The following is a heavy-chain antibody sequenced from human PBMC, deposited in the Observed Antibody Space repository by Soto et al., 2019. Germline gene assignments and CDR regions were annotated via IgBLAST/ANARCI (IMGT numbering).Heavy chain of an antibody. CDR3: ARDAIVGSSNYKRFAY. CDR1: GYTFTSYG. V-gene: IGHV1-18*04. Sequence: ASVKVSCKASGYTFTSYGISWVRQAPGQGLEWMGWISAYNGNANYAQKLQVRVTMNTDTSTSTAYMELRSLRSDDTAVYYCARDAIVGSSNYKRFAYWGQGTLVTVSS. J-gene: IGHJ4*02. D-gene: IGHD1-26*01. CDR2: ISAYNGNA.